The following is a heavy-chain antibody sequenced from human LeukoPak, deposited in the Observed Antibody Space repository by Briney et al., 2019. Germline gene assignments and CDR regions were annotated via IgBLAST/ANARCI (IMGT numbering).Heavy chain of an antibody. CDR3: ARGWASSRRKAFDI. Sequence: GGSLRLSCAASGFTFNSYAMSWVRQAPGKGLEWVANVDQDGSEKYYVGSVKGRFTISRDNAKNSLYLQMNSLRVEDTAVYYCARGWASSRRKAFDIWGQGTMVTVSS. CDR2: VDQDGSEK. V-gene: IGHV3-7*03. D-gene: IGHD3-16*01. CDR1: GFTFNSYA. J-gene: IGHJ3*02.